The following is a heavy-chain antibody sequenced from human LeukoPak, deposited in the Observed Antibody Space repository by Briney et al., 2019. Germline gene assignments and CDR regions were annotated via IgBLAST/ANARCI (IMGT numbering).Heavy chain of an antibody. CDR1: GFTVSSNY. J-gene: IGHJ4*02. CDR2: IYSGGST. V-gene: IGHV3-53*01. CDR3: AREGYDSSGYYDY. Sequence: GGSLRLSCAASGFTVSSNYMSWVRQAPGKGLEWVSVIYSGGSTYYADSVKGRFTIPRDNSKNTLYLQMNSLRAEDTAVYYCAREGYDSSGYYDYWGQGTLVTVSS. D-gene: IGHD3-22*01.